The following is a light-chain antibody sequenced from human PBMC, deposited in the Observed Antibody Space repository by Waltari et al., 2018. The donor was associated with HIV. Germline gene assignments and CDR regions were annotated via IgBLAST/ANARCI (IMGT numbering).Light chain of an antibody. J-gene: IGLJ3*02. CDR1: SLGETY. Sequence: SYEVTQPPSAPVSPGQTASITCTGDSLGETYTSWYQQRPGQSPVLNTYKDNYRPSGIPDRFSGSSSGNTATLTISGTQSMDEADYYGQAGNSGTVVFGGGTKLTVL. CDR2: KDN. V-gene: IGLV3-1*01. CDR3: QAGNSGTVV.